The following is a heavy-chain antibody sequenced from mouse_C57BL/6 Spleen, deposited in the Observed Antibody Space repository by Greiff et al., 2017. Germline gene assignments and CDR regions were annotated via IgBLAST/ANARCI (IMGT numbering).Heavy chain of an antibody. J-gene: IGHJ2*01. CDR1: GFTFSSYA. D-gene: IGHD2-4*01. CDR2: ISDGGSYT. CDR3: ARDVRLRRYFDY. Sequence: EVKLMESGGGLVKPGGSLKLSCAASGFTFSSYAMSWVRQTPEKRLEWVATISDGGSYTYYPDNVKGRFTISRDNAKNNLYLQMSHLKSEDTAMYDGARDVRLRRYFDYWGQGTTLTVSS. V-gene: IGHV5-4*01.